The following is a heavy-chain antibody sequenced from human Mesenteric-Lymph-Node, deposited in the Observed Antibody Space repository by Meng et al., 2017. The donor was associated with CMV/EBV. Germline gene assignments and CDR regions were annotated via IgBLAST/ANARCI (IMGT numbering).Heavy chain of an antibody. CDR3: ARVIFGEVTYYFDY. CDR2: INHSGST. Sequence: SETLSLTCAVYGGSFSGYYWSWIRQPPGKGLEWIGEINHSGSTNYNPSLKSRVTISVDTSKNQFSLKLSSVTAADTAVYYCARVIFGEVTYYFDYWGPGTLVTVSS. CDR1: GGSFSGYY. V-gene: IGHV4-34*01. J-gene: IGHJ4*02. D-gene: IGHD3-3*01.